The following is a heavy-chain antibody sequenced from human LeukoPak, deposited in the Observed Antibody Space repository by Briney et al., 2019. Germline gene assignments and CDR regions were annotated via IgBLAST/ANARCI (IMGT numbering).Heavy chain of an antibody. CDR1: GFTFSSYA. V-gene: IGHV3-23*01. J-gene: IGHJ4*02. Sequence: PGGSLRFSCAASGFTFSSYAMSWVRQAPGKGLEWVSAISGSGGSTYYADSVKGRFTISRDNSKNTLYLQMNSLRAEDTAVYYCAKVLGPAAIVDLFDYWGQGTLVTVSS. D-gene: IGHD2-2*01. CDR2: ISGSGGST. CDR3: AKVLGPAAIVDLFDY.